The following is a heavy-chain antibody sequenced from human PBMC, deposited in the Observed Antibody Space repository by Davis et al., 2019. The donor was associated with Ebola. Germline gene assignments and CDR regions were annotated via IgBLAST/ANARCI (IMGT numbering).Heavy chain of an antibody. D-gene: IGHD6-13*01. CDR2: ISSSSSYI. CDR1: GFSFSRYG. V-gene: IGHV3-21*01. Sequence: PGGSLRLSCAASGFSFSRYGMHWVRQAPGKGLEWVSSISSSSSYIYYADSVKGRFTISRDNAKNSLYLQMNSLRAEDTAVYYCARATAGGSSWKITEGAFDIWGQGTMVTVSS. CDR3: ARATAGGSSWKITEGAFDI. J-gene: IGHJ3*02.